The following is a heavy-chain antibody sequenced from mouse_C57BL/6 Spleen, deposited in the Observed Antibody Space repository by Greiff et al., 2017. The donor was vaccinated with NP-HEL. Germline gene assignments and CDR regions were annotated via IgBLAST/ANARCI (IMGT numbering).Heavy chain of an antibody. Sequence: EVKLMESGGGLVKPGGSLKLSCAASGFTFSSYAMSWVRQTPEKRLEWVATISDGGSYTYYPDNVKGRFTISRDNAKNNLYLQMSHLKSEDTAMYYCARDRAAQALDYWGQGTTLTVSS. CDR3: ARDRAAQALDY. CDR2: ISDGGSYT. J-gene: IGHJ2*01. V-gene: IGHV5-4*01. CDR1: GFTFSSYA. D-gene: IGHD3-2*02.